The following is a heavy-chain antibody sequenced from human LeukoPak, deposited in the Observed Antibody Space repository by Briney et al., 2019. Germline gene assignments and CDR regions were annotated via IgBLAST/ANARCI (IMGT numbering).Heavy chain of an antibody. CDR1: GGTFSSYA. CDR3: ARGLGDYYDTSDYYYAVPAH. V-gene: IGHV1-8*02. D-gene: IGHD3-22*01. Sequence: ASVKVSCKASGGTFSSYAISWVRQATGQGLEWMGWMNPNSGDTAYAQKFQGRVAMTRDTSISTAYMELSSLTSEDTAVYYCARGLGDYYDTSDYYYAVPAHWGQGTLVTVSS. J-gene: IGHJ4*02. CDR2: MNPNSGDT.